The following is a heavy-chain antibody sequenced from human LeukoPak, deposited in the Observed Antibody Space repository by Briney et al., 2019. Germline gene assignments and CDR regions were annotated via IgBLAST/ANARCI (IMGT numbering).Heavy chain of an antibody. CDR1: GGTFSSYA. CDR2: IIPILGIA. J-gene: IGHJ6*02. CDR3: ASETPIALARPYGMDV. D-gene: IGHD1-1*01. Sequence: GALGKVSCKASGGTFSSYAISWVRQAPGQGLEWMGRIIPILGIANYAQKFQGRVTITSDKSTRTAYMELSRLRCEDRAVYCCASETPIALARPYGMDVWGQGTPVTVSS. V-gene: IGHV1-69*04.